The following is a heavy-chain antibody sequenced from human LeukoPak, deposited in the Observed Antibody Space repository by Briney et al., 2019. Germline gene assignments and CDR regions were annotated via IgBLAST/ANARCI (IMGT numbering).Heavy chain of an antibody. CDR3: ARDWDSSGWYVWYFDL. V-gene: IGHV1-69*04. J-gene: IGHJ2*01. CDR2: IIPMVGIA. Sequence: GAPVKVSCKASGGTFSSYAISWVRQAPGQGLEWMGRIIPMVGIANYAQKFQGRVTITADKSTSTAYMELSSLRSEDTAVYYCARDWDSSGWYVWYFDLWGRGTLVTVSS. D-gene: IGHD6-19*01. CDR1: GGTFSSYA.